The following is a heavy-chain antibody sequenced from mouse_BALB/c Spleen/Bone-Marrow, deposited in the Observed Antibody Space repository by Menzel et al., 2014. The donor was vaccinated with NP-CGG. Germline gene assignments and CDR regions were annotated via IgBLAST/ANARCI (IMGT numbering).Heavy chain of an antibody. D-gene: IGHD2-2*01. CDR3: ARSLYGYDSYFDV. Sequence: VQLQQSGPELVKPGASVKMSCKASGYTFTGYVVHWVKQKPGQCLEWIGNINPYNDDTMYNEKFKGKATLTSDKSSSTAYMELSSLTSEDSAVYYCARSLYGYDSYFDVWGAGTTVTVSS. J-gene: IGHJ1*01. V-gene: IGHV1-14*01. CDR2: INPYNDDT. CDR1: GYTFTGYV.